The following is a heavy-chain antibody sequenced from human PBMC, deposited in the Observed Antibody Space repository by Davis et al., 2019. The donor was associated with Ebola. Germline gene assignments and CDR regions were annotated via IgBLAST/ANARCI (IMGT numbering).Heavy chain of an antibody. CDR1: GGTFSSYA. J-gene: IGHJ5*02. CDR3: ARDGIAARMGHWFDP. D-gene: IGHD6-6*01. V-gene: IGHV1-69*06. CDR2: IIPIFGTA. Sequence: AASVKVSCKASGGTFSSYAISWVRQAPGQGLEWMGGIIPIFGTANYAQKFQGRVTITADKSTSTAYMELSSLRSEDTAVYYCARDGIAARMGHWFDPWGQGTLVTVSS.